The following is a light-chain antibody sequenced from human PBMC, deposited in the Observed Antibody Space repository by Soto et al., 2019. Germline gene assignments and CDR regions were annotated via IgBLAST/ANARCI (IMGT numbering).Light chain of an antibody. CDR2: ELN. CDR3: CSYAGTVGYI. Sequence: QSVLTQPASVSASLGQATTISSAETGSYVGAYNLVSWYQPHPTKAPKLIICELNTRPSGISNCFSAPRPGDTASLTIAGLQANDEGDYFCCSYAGTVGYIVGTGPTVTVL. J-gene: IGLJ1*01. V-gene: IGLV2-23*02. CDR1: GSYVGAYNL.